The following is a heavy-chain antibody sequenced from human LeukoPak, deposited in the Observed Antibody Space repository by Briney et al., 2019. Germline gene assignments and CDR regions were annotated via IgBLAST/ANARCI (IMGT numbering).Heavy chain of an antibody. V-gene: IGHV5-51*01. CDR2: IYPGDSDT. CDR1: GYSFTSYW. D-gene: IGHD1-26*01. J-gene: IGHJ6*03. CDR3: ARRSSGSYSVGGYYYYRDV. Sequence: GESLKISCKGSGYSFTSYWIGWVRQMPGKGLEWIGIIYPGDSDTRYSPSFQGQVTISADKSISTAYLQWSSLKASDTAMYYCARRSSGSYSVGGYYYYRDVWGKGTTVTVSS.